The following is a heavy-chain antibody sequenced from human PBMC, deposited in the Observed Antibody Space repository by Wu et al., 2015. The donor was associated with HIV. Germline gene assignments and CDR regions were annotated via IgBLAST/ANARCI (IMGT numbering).Heavy chain of an antibody. CDR1: GYTFTGYY. CDR2: INPNSGGT. CDR3: ARGRALYSSGWPVDY. V-gene: IGHV1-2*02. D-gene: IGHD6-19*01. J-gene: IGHJ4*02. Sequence: QVQLVQSGAEVKKPGASVKVSCKASGYTFTGYYMHWVRQAPGQGLEWMGWINPNSGGTNYAQKFQGRVTMTRDTSISTAYMELSRLRSDDTAVYYCARGRALYSSGWPVDYWGQGTLVTVSS.